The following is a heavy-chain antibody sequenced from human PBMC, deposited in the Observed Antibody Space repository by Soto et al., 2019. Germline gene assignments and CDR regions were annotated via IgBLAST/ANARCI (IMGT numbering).Heavy chain of an antibody. Sequence: GGSLRLSCAASGFIFSSYAMSWVRQAPGKGLEWVSSISGSGASTYYVDSVKGRFTISRDDSKNTLYLQMNSLRAEDTAVYYCARVRGSSPEDKYYYYYMDVWGKGTTVTVSS. D-gene: IGHD6-6*01. CDR3: ARVRGSSPEDKYYYYYMDV. CDR1: GFIFSSYA. V-gene: IGHV3-23*01. CDR2: ISGSGAST. J-gene: IGHJ6*03.